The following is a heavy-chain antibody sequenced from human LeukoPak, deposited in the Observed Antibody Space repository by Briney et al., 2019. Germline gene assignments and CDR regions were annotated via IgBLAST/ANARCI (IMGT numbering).Heavy chain of an antibody. D-gene: IGHD1-26*01. J-gene: IGHJ5*02. CDR1: RFTFSGSA. CDR2: IRSKANSYAT. V-gene: IGHV3-73*01. CDR3: TRQGATRDWFDP. Sequence: GGSLRLSCAASRFTFSGSAMHWVRQASGKGLECVGRIRSKANSYATAYAASVKGRFTISRDDSKNTAYLKMNSLKTEDTAVYYCTRQGATRDWFDPWGQGTLVTVSS.